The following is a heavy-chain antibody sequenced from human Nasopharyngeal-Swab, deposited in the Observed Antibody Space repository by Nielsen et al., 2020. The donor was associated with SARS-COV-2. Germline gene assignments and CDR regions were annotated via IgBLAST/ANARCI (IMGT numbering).Heavy chain of an antibody. CDR1: GFTFSSYS. CDR2: ISSSSSYI. V-gene: IGHV3-21*01. J-gene: IGHJ6*02. D-gene: IGHD6-19*01. CDR3: ARGGAVAGNDYYYGMDV. Sequence: GGSLRLSCAASGFTFSSYSMNWVRQAPGKGLEWVSSISSSSSYIYYADSVKGRFTISRDNAKNSLYLQMNSLRAEDTAVYYCARGGAVAGNDYYYGMDVWGQGTTVTVSS.